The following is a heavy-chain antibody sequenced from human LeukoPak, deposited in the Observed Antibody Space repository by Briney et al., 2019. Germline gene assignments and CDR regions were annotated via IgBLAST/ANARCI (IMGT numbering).Heavy chain of an antibody. Sequence: GGSLRLSCAASGFTFSSYGMSWVRQAPGKGLEWVSAISGSGGSTYYADSVKGRFTISRDSANSSLYLQMNGLRAEDTAVYFCARKTYGSEFYVDYWGQGTLVTVSS. D-gene: IGHD3-10*01. V-gene: IGHV3-23*01. CDR3: ARKTYGSEFYVDY. CDR1: GFTFSSYG. CDR2: ISGSGGST. J-gene: IGHJ4*02.